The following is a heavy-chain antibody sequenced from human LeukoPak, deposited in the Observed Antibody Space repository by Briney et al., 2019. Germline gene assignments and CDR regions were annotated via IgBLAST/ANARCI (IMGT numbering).Heavy chain of an antibody. CDR2: INSDGSST. J-gene: IGHJ4*02. V-gene: IGHV3-74*01. D-gene: IGHD2-2*01. CDR1: GFTFSSYW. Sequence: GGSLRLSCAASGFTFSSYWMHWVRQAPGKGLVWVSRINSDGSSTNYADSVKGRFTISRDNAKSTLYLQMNSLRAEDTAVYYCAKANVKFCSSTSCYFDYWGQGTLVTVSS. CDR3: AKANVKFCSSTSCYFDY.